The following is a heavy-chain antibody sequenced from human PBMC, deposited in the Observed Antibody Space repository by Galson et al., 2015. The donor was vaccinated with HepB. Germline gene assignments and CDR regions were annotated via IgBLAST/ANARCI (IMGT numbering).Heavy chain of an antibody. J-gene: IGHJ4*02. CDR3: AKDNNYYDSSGYPYYFDY. CDR1: GFTFSSYA. D-gene: IGHD3-22*01. CDR2: ISGSGGST. Sequence: SLRLSCAASGFTFSSYAMSWVRQAPGKGLEWVSAISGSGGSTYYADSVKGRFTISRDNSKNTLYLQMNSLRAEDTAVYYCAKDNNYYDSSGYPYYFDYWGQGTLVTVSS. V-gene: IGHV3-23*01.